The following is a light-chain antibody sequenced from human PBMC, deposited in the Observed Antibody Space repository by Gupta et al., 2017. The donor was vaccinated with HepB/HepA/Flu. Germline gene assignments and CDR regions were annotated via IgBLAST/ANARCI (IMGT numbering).Light chain of an antibody. CDR1: QSILYSSNNKSY. CDR2: WAS. Sequence: EIVMTQPPDSLVVSVGERATINCKSSQSILYSSNNKSYFTWYQQKPGQTPKLLIHWASSRESAVPARISGSGSGTEFTLNFSRLQAEEGAVYHCQKYYDTVPTFGQGTKVEIK. CDR3: QKYYDTVPT. J-gene: IGKJ1*01. V-gene: IGKV4-1*01.